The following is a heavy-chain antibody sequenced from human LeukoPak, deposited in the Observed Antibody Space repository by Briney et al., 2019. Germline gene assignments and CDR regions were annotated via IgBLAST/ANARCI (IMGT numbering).Heavy chain of an antibody. J-gene: IGHJ6*03. V-gene: IGHV3-7*03. CDR2: IKQDGNDN. D-gene: IGHD6-13*01. CDR1: GCTFSSYW. CDR3: ARAIIADYYYYYYMDV. Sequence: PGGTLSLSCAASGCTFSSYWMSWVRQPPGKGLEWVANIKQDGNDNYYADSEKGLFIISRDNAKNSLYQQMNSIGAEATALYYCARAIIADYYYYYYMDVWGKGTPVSVSS.